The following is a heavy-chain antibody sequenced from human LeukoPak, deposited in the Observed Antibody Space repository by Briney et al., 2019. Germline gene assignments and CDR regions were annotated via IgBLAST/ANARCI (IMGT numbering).Heavy chain of an antibody. CDR2: IYYSGST. CDR1: GGSISSYY. J-gene: IGHJ4*02. CDR3: ARAGASSSWYGEDY. D-gene: IGHD6-13*01. V-gene: IGHV4-59*12. Sequence: SETLSLTCTVSGGSISSYYWSWIRQPPGKGLEWIGYIYYSGSTNYNPSLKSRVTISVDTSKNQFSLKLSSVTAADTAVYYCARAGASSSWYGEDYWGQGTLVTVSS.